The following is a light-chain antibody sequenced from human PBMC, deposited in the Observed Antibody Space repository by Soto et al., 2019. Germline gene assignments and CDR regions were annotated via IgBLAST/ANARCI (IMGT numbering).Light chain of an antibody. CDR3: SSYTGDRDPDV. Sequence: QSALTQPPSASGSPGPSVTISCTGTSSDVCSYNFVSWYQQHPGKAPKLLIYEVTKRPSGVPDRFSGSKSANTASLTVSGLQAEDEAEYFCSSYTGDRDPDVFGTGTKLTVL. CDR1: SSDVCSYNF. V-gene: IGLV2-8*01. CDR2: EVT. J-gene: IGLJ1*01.